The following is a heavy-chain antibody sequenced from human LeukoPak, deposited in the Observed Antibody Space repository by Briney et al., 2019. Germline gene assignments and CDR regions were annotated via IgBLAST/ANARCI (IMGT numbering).Heavy chain of an antibody. V-gene: IGHV3-21*01. D-gene: IGHD3-10*01. CDR3: ARDGYGSGSADY. Sequence: GGSLRLSCAASGFTFSSYSMNWVRQAPGKGLEWVSSISSSSSYIYYADSVKGRFTISRDNAKNSLYLQMNSLRAEDTAVYYCARDGYGSGSADYWGPGTLVTVSS. J-gene: IGHJ4*02. CDR1: GFTFSSYS. CDR2: ISSSSSYI.